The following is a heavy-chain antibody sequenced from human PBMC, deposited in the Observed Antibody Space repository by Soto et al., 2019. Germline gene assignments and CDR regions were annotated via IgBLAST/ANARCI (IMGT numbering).Heavy chain of an antibody. D-gene: IGHD4-4*01. V-gene: IGHV3-30-3*01. CDR2: ISYDGSNK. J-gene: IGHJ2*01. CDR3: ARPLWRDDYNGGYFDL. CDR1: GFTFSSYA. Sequence: QVQLVESGGGVVQPGRSLRLSCAASGFTFSSYAMHWDRQAPGKGLEWVAVISYDGSNKYYADSVKGRFTISRDNSKNTLYLQMNSLRAEDTAVYYCARPLWRDDYNGGYFDLWGRGTLVTVSS.